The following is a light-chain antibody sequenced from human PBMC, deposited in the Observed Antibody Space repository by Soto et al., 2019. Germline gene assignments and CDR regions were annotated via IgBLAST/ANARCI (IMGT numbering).Light chain of an antibody. CDR1: QSVTSN. CDR2: TAS. Sequence: EIVLTQSPATLSVSPGERVTLSCRASQSVTSNLAWYQQKPGQAPRLLIYTASNRPTGIPARFSGSGSGTEFTLTISSLQSEDFAVYYCQQYNNWTPLTFGGGTKVDI. V-gene: IGKV3-15*01. J-gene: IGKJ4*01. CDR3: QQYNNWTPLT.